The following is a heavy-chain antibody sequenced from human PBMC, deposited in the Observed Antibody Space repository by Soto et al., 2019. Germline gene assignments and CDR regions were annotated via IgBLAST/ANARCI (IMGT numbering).Heavy chain of an antibody. Sequence: QVQLVESGGGVVQPGGSLRLSCAASGFSFSKFAMHWVRQAPGKGLECVAGIWFDGSNRDYVDSVRGRFTVSRDNSENTLSLQMNNLRAEDTGVYYCAREGDSRGYPVYFDSWGQGTVVTVSS. CDR1: GFSFSKFA. CDR3: AREGDSRGYPVYFDS. D-gene: IGHD3-22*01. V-gene: IGHV3-33*01. J-gene: IGHJ4*02. CDR2: IWFDGSNR.